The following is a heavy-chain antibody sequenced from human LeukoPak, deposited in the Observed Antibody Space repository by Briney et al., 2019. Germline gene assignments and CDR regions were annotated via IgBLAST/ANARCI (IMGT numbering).Heavy chain of an antibody. CDR3: VKDLTGTWSFDY. V-gene: IGHV3-74*01. D-gene: IGHD3-9*01. CDR1: RFIFTNYW. CDR2: VNNDGSAT. J-gene: IGHJ4*02. Sequence: PGGSLRLSCAASRFIFTNYWIHWVRQAPGKGLVWVSHVNNDGSATSYADSVKGRFTISRDSAKNALYLQLTSLRLEDTALYYCVKDLTGTWSFDYWGQGTLVTVSS.